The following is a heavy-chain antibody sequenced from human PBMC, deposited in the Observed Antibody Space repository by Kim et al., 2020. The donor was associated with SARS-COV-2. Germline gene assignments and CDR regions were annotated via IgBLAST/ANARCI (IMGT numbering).Heavy chain of an antibody. CDR1: GGTFSSYA. D-gene: IGHD3-22*01. Sequence: SVKVSCKASGGTFSSYAISWVRQAPGQGLEWMGGIIPIFGTANYAQKFQGRVTITADESTSTAYMELSSLRSEDTAVYYCASPAEGTSYYYDSSGYYPFDYWGQGTLVTVSS. CDR3: ASPAEGTSYYYDSSGYYPFDY. J-gene: IGHJ4*02. V-gene: IGHV1-69*13. CDR2: IIPIFGTA.